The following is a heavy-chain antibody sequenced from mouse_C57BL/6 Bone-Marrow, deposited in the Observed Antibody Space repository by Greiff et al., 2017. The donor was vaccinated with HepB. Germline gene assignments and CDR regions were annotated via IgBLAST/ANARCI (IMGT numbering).Heavy chain of an antibody. J-gene: IGHJ3*01. CDR3: ARGYSRFAY. Sequence: QVQLKQSGPGLVQPSQSLSITCTVSGFSLTSYGVHWVRQSPGKGLEWLGVIWSGGSTDYNAAFISRLSISKDNSKSQVFFKMNSLQADDTAIYYCARGYSRFAYWGQGTLVTVSA. D-gene: IGHD1-1*01. V-gene: IGHV2-2*01. CDR2: IWSGGST. CDR1: GFSLTSYG.